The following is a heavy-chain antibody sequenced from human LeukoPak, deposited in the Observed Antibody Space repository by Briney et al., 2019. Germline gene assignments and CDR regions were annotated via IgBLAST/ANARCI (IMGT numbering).Heavy chain of an antibody. CDR3: TRDRGYSYSWYFDS. V-gene: IGHV3-49*04. CDR1: GFTFADYA. Sequence: PGRSLRLSXTTSGFTFADYAMSWVRQAPGKGLEWVGFIRSKTYGGTTEYAASVKGRFTISRDDSKSIAYLQVNSLKSEDTAVYYCTRDRGYSYSWYFDSWGQGTLVTVSS. J-gene: IGHJ4*02. CDR2: IRSKTYGGTT. D-gene: IGHD5-18*01.